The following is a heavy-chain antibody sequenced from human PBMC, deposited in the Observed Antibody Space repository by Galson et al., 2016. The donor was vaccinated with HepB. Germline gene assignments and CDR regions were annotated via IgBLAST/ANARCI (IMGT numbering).Heavy chain of an antibody. V-gene: IGHV3-33*01. CDR2: IWYDGSSK. CDR3: AMRVASWFDP. J-gene: IGHJ5*02. D-gene: IGHD3-22*01. Sequence: SLRLSCAASGFTFRSYGMHWVRQAPGKGLEWVAVIWYDGSSKYYADSVKGRFTISRDNSKNTLYLQMNSLRAEDTAVYYCAMRVASWFDPWGQGTLVTVSS. CDR1: GFTFRSYG.